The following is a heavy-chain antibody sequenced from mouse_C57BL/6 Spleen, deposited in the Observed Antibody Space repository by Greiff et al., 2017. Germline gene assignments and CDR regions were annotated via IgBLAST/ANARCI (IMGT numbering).Heavy chain of an antibody. CDR2: ISSGSSTI. CDR3: ARPGGNWDYYAMDY. J-gene: IGHJ4*01. CDR1: GFTFSDYG. Sequence: EVKLVESGGGLVKPGGSLKLSCAASGFTFSDYGMHWVRQAPEKGLEWVAYISSGSSTIYYADTVKGRFTISRDNAKNTLFLQMTSLRSEDTAMYYCARPGGNWDYYAMDYWGQGTSVTVSS. D-gene: IGHD4-1*01. V-gene: IGHV5-17*01.